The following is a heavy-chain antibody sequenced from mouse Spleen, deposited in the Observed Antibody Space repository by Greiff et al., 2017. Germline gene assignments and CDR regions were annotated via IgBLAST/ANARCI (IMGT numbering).Heavy chain of an antibody. CDR1: GYTFTSYW. CDR2: IYPGSGST. V-gene: IGHV1-55*01. D-gene: IGHD2-1*01. Sequence: QVQLQQSGAELVKPGASVKMSCKASGYTFTSYWITWVKQRPGQGLEWIGDIYPGSGSTNYNEKFKSKATLTVDTSSSTAYMQLSSLTSEDSAVYYCARSDYGNYVRFAYWGQGTLVTVSA. CDR3: ARSDYGNYVRFAY. J-gene: IGHJ3*01.